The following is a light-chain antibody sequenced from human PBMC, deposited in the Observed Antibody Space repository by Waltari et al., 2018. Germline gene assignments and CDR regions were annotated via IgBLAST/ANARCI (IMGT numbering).Light chain of an antibody. Sequence: QSVLTQPPSASGTPGQTVTISCNGSSYNIGSNYVYWYQQFPGAAPKLLIFKNKQRPAGVPDRFSDSKSGTSASLAINGLRSEDEADYYCAAWDDSLSGLVLGGGTKVTVL. CDR1: SYNIGSNY. J-gene: IGLJ3*02. CDR3: AAWDDSLSGLV. CDR2: KNK. V-gene: IGLV1-47*01.